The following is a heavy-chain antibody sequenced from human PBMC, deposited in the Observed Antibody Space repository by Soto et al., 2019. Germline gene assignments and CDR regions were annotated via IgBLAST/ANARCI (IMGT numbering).Heavy chain of an antibody. Sequence: SETLSLTCTVSGGSISSSSYYWGWIRQPPGKGLEWIGSIYYSGSTYYNPSLKSRVTISVDTSKNQFSLKLSSVTAADTAVYYCASLYYYDSSGNFDYWGQGALVTVSS. CDR3: ASLYYYDSSGNFDY. CDR1: GGSISSSSYY. V-gene: IGHV4-39*01. CDR2: IYYSGST. J-gene: IGHJ4*02. D-gene: IGHD3-22*01.